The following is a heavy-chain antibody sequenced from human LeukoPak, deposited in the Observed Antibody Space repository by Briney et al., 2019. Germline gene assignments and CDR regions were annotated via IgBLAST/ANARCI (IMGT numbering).Heavy chain of an antibody. Sequence: ASVKVSCQASGYTFTGYYMHWVRQAAGKGLEWMGWINPNSGGANYAQKFQGRVTMTRDTSISTAYMELCRLRSDDTAVYYCARGAITMVRGVIHPVDYWGQGTLVTVSS. CDR3: ARGAITMVRGVIHPVDY. J-gene: IGHJ4*02. CDR1: GYTFTGYY. D-gene: IGHD3-10*01. V-gene: IGHV1-2*02. CDR2: INPNSGGA.